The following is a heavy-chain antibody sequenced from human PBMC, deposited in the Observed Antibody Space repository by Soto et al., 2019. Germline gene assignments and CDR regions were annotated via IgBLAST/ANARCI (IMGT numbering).Heavy chain of an antibody. J-gene: IGHJ4*02. CDR1: GGSISSSGYC. D-gene: IGHD4-17*01. CDR2: IYYSGST. V-gene: IGHV4-39*01. CDR3: AIHDSYGDLDY. Sequence: SETLCLTCTVSGGSISSSGYCWGWIRQPPGKGLEWIGSIYYSGSTYYNPSLKSRVTISVDTSKNQFSLKLSSVTAADTAVYYCAIHDSYGDLDYWGQGTLVTVSS.